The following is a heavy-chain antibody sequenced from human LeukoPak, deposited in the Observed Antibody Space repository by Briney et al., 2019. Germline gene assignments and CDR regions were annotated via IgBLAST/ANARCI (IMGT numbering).Heavy chain of an antibody. V-gene: IGHV1-2*02. Sequence: GASVKVSCKASGYTFTGYYIYWVRQAPGQGLEWMGWINPNSGGTNYAQKFQGRVTMTRDTSISTAYMERSRLRSDDTAVVYCARDQEHMYCGGDCYSGFDYWGQGTLVTVSS. CDR1: GYTFTGYY. J-gene: IGHJ4*02. CDR3: ARDQEHMYCGGDCYSGFDY. CDR2: INPNSGGT. D-gene: IGHD2-21*01.